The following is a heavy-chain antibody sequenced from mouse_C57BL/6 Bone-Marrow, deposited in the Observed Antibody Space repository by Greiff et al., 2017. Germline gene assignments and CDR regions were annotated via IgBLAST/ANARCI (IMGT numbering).Heavy chain of an antibody. CDR3: ARPHYGSSHYYAMDY. Sequence: VQLQESGAELARPGASVKLSCKASGYTFPSYGISWVKQRTGQGLEWIGEIYPRSGNTYYNEKFKGKATLTADKSSSTAYMELRSLTSEDSAVYFCARPHYGSSHYYAMDYWGQGTSVTVSS. J-gene: IGHJ4*01. CDR2: IYPRSGNT. CDR1: GYTFPSYG. D-gene: IGHD1-1*01. V-gene: IGHV1-81*01.